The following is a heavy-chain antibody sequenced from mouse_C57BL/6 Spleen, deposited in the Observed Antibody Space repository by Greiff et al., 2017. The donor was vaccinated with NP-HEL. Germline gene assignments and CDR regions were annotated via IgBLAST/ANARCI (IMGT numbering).Heavy chain of an antibody. Sequence: EVKLVESGGGLVQPGGSMKLSCAASGFTFRDAWMDWVRQSPEKGLEWVAEIRNKANNPATSYADSVKGRFTISRDESKSSVYLQMNSLRAEDTGIYYCTRNNYYGSSPFAYWGQGTLVTVSA. CDR3: TRNNYYGSSPFAY. D-gene: IGHD1-1*01. CDR1: GFTFRDAW. CDR2: IRNKANNPAT. J-gene: IGHJ3*01. V-gene: IGHV6-6*01.